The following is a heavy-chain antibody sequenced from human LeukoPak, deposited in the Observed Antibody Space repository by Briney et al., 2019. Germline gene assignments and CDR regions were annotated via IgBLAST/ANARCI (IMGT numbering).Heavy chain of an antibody. V-gene: IGHV1-3*03. CDR3: ARGTKRWLQFFSPNYFDY. CDR2: INAGNGNT. CDR1: GYTFTSYA. D-gene: IGHD5-24*01. Sequence: ASVKVSCKASGYTFTSYAMHWVRQAPGQRLEWMGWINAGNGNTKYSQEFQGRVTITRDTSASTAYMELSSLRSEDMAVYYCARGTKRWLQFFSPNYFDYWGQGTLVTVSS. J-gene: IGHJ4*02.